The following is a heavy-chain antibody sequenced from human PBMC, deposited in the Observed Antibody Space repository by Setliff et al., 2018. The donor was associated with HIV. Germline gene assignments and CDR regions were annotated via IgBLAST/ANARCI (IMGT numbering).Heavy chain of an antibody. D-gene: IGHD4-17*01. CDR2: IIPILGIA. V-gene: IGHV1-69*02. CDR3: ASPTTVTGDAFDI. J-gene: IGHJ3*02. CDR1: GGTFSSYT. Sequence: SVKVSCKASGGTFSSYTISWVRQAPGQGLEWMGRIIPILGIANYAQKFQGRVTITADESTSTAYMELSSLRSEDTAVYYCASPTTVTGDAFDIWGQGTMVTVSS.